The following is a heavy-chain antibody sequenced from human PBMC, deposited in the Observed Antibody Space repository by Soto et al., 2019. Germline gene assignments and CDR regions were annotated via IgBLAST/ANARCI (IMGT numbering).Heavy chain of an antibody. J-gene: IGHJ6*02. D-gene: IGHD3-22*01. Sequence: GGSLRLSCAASGFTFSSYGMHWVRQAPGKGLEWVAVISYDGSNKYYADSVKGRFTISRDNSKNTLYLQMNSLRAEDTAVYYCAKDLFYFYDSTGYYYGMDVCGQGSTVTVSS. V-gene: IGHV3-30*18. CDR3: AKDLFYFYDSTGYYYGMDV. CDR1: GFTFSSYG. CDR2: ISYDGSNK.